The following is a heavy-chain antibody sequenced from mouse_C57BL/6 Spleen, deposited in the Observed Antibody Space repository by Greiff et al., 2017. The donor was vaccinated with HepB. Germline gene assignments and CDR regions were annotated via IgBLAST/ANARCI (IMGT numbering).Heavy chain of an antibody. CDR2: INPSNGGT. CDR1: GYTFTSYW. V-gene: IGHV1-53*01. CDR3: ARSGYYYGSSYWYFDV. J-gene: IGHJ1*03. D-gene: IGHD1-1*01. Sequence: VQLVESGTELVKPGASVKLSCKASGYTFTSYWMHWVKQRPGQGLEWIGNINPSNGGTNYNEKFKSKATLTVDKSSSTAYMQLSSLTSEDSAVYYCARSGYYYGSSYWYFDVWGTGTTVTVSS.